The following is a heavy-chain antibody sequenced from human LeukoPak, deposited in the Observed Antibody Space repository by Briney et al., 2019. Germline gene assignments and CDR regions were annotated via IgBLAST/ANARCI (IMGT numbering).Heavy chain of an antibody. CDR1: GFTFSSYW. V-gene: IGHV3-74*01. Sequence: GGSLRLSCAASGFTFSSYWMHWVRHAPGKGLVWVSRINSDGSSTSYADSVKGRFTISRDNAQNTLYLQMNSLRAEDTAVSFCARGDRASSSIYYFYMDVWGKGTTVTVSS. D-gene: IGHD6-6*01. CDR2: INSDGSST. CDR3: ARGDRASSSIYYFYMDV. J-gene: IGHJ6*03.